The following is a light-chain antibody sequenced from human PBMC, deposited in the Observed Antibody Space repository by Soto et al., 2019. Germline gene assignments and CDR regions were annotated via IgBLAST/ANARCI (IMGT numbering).Light chain of an antibody. V-gene: IGLV2-18*02. Sequence: QSALTQPPSVSGSPGQSVTISCTGTSSDVGSYNRVSWYQQPPGTAPKLMIYEVSNRPSGVPDRFSGSKSGNTASLTISGLQAEDEDDYYCSSYTSSSTSVVFGGGTKLTVL. CDR2: EVS. CDR3: SSYTSSSTSVV. J-gene: IGLJ2*01. CDR1: SSDVGSYNR.